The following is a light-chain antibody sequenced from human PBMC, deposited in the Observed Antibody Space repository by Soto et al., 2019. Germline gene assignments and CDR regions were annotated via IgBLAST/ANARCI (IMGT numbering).Light chain of an antibody. CDR1: QPISKW. Sequence: DIQMTQSPSTLSASVGDRVTITCRASQPISKWLAWYQQKPGKAPKVLIWDAYTLQRGVPSRFSGSGSGTEFTLTISSLQPDDFATYYCQQYNSYSRTFGQGTKVDIK. J-gene: IGKJ1*01. CDR3: QQYNSYSRT. V-gene: IGKV1-5*01. CDR2: DAY.